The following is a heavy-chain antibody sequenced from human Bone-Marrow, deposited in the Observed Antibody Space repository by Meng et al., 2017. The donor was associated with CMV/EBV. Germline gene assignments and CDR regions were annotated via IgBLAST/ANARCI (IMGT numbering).Heavy chain of an antibody. CDR1: GFTFSNSG. CDR3: AREELGYCSSTSCYWFDY. J-gene: IGHJ4*02. V-gene: IGHV3-30*19. Sequence: GGSLRLSCAASGFTFSNSGMNWLRQAPGKGLEWVAVISYDGSNKYYADSVKGRFTISRDNSKNTLYLQMNSLRAEDTAVYYCAREELGYCSSTSCYWFDYWGQGTLVTVSS. CDR2: ISYDGSNK. D-gene: IGHD2-2*01.